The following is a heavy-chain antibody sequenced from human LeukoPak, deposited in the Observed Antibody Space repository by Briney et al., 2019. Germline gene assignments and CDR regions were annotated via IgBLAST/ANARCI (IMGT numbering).Heavy chain of an antibody. Sequence: PGGSLRLSSAASGFTFSSYGMHWVRQAPGKGLEWVAVISYDGSNKYYADSVKGRFTISRDNSKNTLYLQMNSLRAEDTAVYYSAKDRPTMIVGAYWGQGTLVTVSS. CDR2: ISYDGSNK. J-gene: IGHJ4*02. CDR1: GFTFSSYG. D-gene: IGHD3-22*01. V-gene: IGHV3-30*18. CDR3: AKDRPTMIVGAY.